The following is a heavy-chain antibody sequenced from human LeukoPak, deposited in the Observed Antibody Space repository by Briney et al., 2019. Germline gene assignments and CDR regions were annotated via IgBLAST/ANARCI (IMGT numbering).Heavy chain of an antibody. CDR3: AKHLLWGCTSTNCYANWFDP. CDR2: ISGSGGST. J-gene: IGHJ5*02. V-gene: IGHV3-23*01. Sequence: GGSLRLSCAASGFTFSNYAMSWVRQAPGKGLEWVSAISGSGGSTYYADSVKGRFTISRDNSKNTLYLQMNSLRAEDTAVYYCAKHLLWGCTSTNCYANWFDPWGQGTLVTVSS. D-gene: IGHD2-2*01. CDR1: GFTFSNYA.